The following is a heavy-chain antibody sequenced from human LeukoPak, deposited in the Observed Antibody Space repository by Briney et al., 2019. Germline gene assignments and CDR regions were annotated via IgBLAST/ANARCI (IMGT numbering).Heavy chain of an antibody. CDR2: IYYSGST. CDR1: GGSISSYY. Sequence: PSETLSLTCTVSGGSISSYYWSWIRQPPGKGLEWIGYIYYSGSTNYNPFLKSRVTISVDTSKNQFSLKLSSVTAADTAVYYCARDRPAYSSSGNAFDIWGQGTMVTVSS. V-gene: IGHV4-59*01. D-gene: IGHD6-6*01. CDR3: ARDRPAYSSSGNAFDI. J-gene: IGHJ3*02.